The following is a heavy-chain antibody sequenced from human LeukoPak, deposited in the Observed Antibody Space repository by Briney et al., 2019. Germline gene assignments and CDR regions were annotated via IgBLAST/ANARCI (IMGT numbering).Heavy chain of an antibody. CDR1: GGSFSGYY. V-gene: IGHV4-34*01. D-gene: IGHD6-13*01. J-gene: IGHJ2*01. CDR2: INHSGST. CDR3: ARAPRIVGYTSRELGHWYFDL. Sequence: SETLSLTCAVYGGSFSGYYWSWIRQPPGKGLEWIGEINHSGSTNYNPSLKSRVTISVDTSKNQFSLKLTSVTAADTAVYYCARAPRIVGYTSRELGHWYFDLWGRGTLVTVSS.